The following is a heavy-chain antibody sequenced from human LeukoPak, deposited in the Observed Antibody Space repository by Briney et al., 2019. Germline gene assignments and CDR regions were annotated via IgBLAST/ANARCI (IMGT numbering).Heavy chain of an antibody. Sequence: GASVKVSCKASGGTFSSYAISWVRQAPGQGLERMGGIIPIFGTANYAQKFQGRVTITTDESTSTAYMELSSLRSEDTAVYNCARASYYYDSSGYYKTPQYYYYYMDVWGKGTTVTVSS. CDR1: GGTFSSYA. J-gene: IGHJ6*03. D-gene: IGHD3-22*01. CDR2: IIPIFGTA. CDR3: ARASYYYDSSGYYKTPQYYYYYMDV. V-gene: IGHV1-69*05.